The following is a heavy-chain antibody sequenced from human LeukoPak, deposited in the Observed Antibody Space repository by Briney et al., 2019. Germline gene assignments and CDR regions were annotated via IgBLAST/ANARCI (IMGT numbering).Heavy chain of an antibody. Sequence: GGSLRLSCAASGFTFDDYAMHWVRQAPGKGLEWVSGISWNSGSIGYADSVKGRFTISRDNAKNSLYLQMNSLRAEDTALYYCAKGSKGGYDPYFDYWGQGTLVTVSS. V-gene: IGHV3-9*01. D-gene: IGHD5-12*01. CDR1: GFTFDDYA. CDR2: ISWNSGSI. J-gene: IGHJ4*02. CDR3: AKGSKGGYDPYFDY.